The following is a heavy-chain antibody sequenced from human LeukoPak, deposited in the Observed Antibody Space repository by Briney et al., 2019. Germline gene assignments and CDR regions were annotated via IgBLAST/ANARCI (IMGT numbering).Heavy chain of an antibody. CDR2: FDPEDGET. J-gene: IGHJ4*02. CDR3: AVLWFGELLRDY. Sequence: ASVKVSCKVSGYTLTELSMHWVRQAPGKGLEWMGGFDPEDGETIYAQKFQGRVTMTEDTSTDTAYMELSSLRSEDTAVYYCAVLWFGELLRDYWGQGTLVTVSS. CDR1: GYTLTELS. V-gene: IGHV1-24*01. D-gene: IGHD3-10*01.